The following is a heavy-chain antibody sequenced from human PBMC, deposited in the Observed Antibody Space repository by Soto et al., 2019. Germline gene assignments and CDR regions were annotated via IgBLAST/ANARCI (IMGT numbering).Heavy chain of an antibody. V-gene: IGHV3-30-3*01. CDR1: GFTFSSYA. D-gene: IGHD2-15*01. J-gene: IGHJ4*02. CDR2: ISYDGSNK. CDR3: ARTPVVVAAKFCFGY. Sequence: QVPLVESGGGVVQPGRSLRLSCAASGFTFSSYAMHWVRQAPGKGLEWVAVISYDGSNKYYADSVKGRFTISRDNSKNTVYLQMNRLRVEETAVYYCARTPVVVAAKFCFGYWGRGTLVNVSS.